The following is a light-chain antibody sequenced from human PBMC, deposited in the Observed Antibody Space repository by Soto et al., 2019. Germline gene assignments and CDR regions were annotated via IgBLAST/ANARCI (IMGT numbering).Light chain of an antibody. Sequence: DVVMTQSPLSLPVTLGQPASISCRSSQSLVSSNGNTYLNWFQQRPGQSPRRLVYKVSNQDSGVPGGFGGSGCGNAFTLTISGVGGEDVGVYYCMQGGHWPTFGQGTKLESK. V-gene: IGKV2-30*01. CDR3: MQGGHWPT. CDR2: KVS. J-gene: IGKJ2*01. CDR1: QSLVSSNGNTY.